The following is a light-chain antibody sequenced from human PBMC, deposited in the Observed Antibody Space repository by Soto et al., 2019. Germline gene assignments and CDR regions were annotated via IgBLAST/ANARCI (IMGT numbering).Light chain of an antibody. CDR3: ETWDTYLNVVV. V-gene: IGLV1-51*01. CDR2: DNN. J-gene: IGLJ2*01. Sequence: QSVLTQPPSVSAAPGQKVSIPCSGTISNIGNNYVSWYQQLPGAAPKLLICDNNKRPSGIPDRFSGFKSGTSATLDITGLQTGDEADYYRETWDTYLNVVVFGGGTQLTVL. CDR1: ISNIGNNY.